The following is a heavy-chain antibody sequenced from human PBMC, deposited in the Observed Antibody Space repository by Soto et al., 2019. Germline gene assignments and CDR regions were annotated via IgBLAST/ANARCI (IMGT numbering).Heavy chain of an antibody. CDR3: ATRDSYYGMDF. CDR2: IYTSGST. J-gene: IGHJ6*04. V-gene: IGHV4-4*07. Sequence: PSETLSLTCTVSGGSISSHYWSWIRQPAGKGLEWIGRIYTSGSTNYNPSLKSRVTMSVDTSKNQFSLKLNSVTAADTALYYCATRDSYYGMDFWGEGTTVTVSS. CDR1: GGSISSHY.